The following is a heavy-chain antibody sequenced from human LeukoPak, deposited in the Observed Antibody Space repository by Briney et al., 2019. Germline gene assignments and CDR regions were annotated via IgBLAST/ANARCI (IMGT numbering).Heavy chain of an antibody. J-gene: IGHJ4*02. V-gene: IGHV4-31*03. CDR2: IYYSGST. CDR1: GGSISSGGYY. CDR3: ASGYYDSSESYFDY. Sequence: PSQTLSLTCTVSGGSISSGGYYWSWIRQHPGKGLEWIGYIYYSGSTYYNPSLKSRVTISVDTSKIQFSLKLSSVTAADTAVYYCASGYYDSSESYFDYWGQGTLVTVSS. D-gene: IGHD3-22*01.